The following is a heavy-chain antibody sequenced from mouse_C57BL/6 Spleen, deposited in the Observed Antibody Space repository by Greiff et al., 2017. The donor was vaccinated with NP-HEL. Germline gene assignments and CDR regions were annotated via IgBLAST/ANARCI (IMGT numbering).Heavy chain of an antibody. Sequence: EVQLQQSGPELVKPGASVKMSCKASGYTFTDYNMHWVKQSHGKSLEWIGYINPNNVGPSSHQQFKGQATLTVNKSSSPAYMELRSLTSEDSAVYYCARGDGYYLFDYWGQGTTLTVSS. J-gene: IGHJ2*01. V-gene: IGHV1-22*01. CDR1: GYTFTDYN. CDR3: ARGDGYYLFDY. CDR2: INPNNVGP. D-gene: IGHD2-3*01.